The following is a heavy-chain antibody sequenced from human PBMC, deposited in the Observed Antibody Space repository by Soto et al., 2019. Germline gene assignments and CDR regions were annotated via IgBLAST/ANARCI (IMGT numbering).Heavy chain of an antibody. J-gene: IGHJ6*02. V-gene: IGHV3-30*18. CDR1: GFTFSSYG. CDR3: AKVTGYCSSSSCRRDYYYYYGMDV. CDR2: ISYDGSDK. Sequence: GGSLRLSCAASGFTFSSYGMHWVRQAPGKGLEWVAVISYDGSDKYYADSVKGRFSISRDNPKNTLYPQMNSLRPEDTDVYYCAKVTGYCSSSSCRRDYYYYYGMDVWGQGTTVTVSS. D-gene: IGHD2-2*01.